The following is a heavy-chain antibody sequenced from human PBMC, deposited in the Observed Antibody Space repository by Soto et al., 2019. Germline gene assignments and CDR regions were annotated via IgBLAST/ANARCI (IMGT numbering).Heavy chain of an antibody. V-gene: IGHV4-31*03. CDR2: IYYSGST. D-gene: IGHD2-8*01. CDR1: GGSISSGGYY. Sequence: SETLSLTCTVSGGSISSGGYYWSWIRQHPGKGLEWIGYIYYSGSTYYNPSLKSRVTISVDTSKNQFSLKLSSVTAADTAVYYCARGPLYCTNGVCYTGGSNWFDPWGQGTLVTVSS. CDR3: ARGPLYCTNGVCYTGGSNWFDP. J-gene: IGHJ5*02.